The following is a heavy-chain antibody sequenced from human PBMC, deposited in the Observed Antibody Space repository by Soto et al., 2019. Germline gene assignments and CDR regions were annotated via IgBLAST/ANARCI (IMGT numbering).Heavy chain of an antibody. Sequence: ASVKVSCKASGYTFTGYYMHWVRQAPGQGLEWMGWINPNSGGTNYEQKFQGWVTMNRDTSISTAYMELSRLRSDDTAVYYCAGGSSYYYYGMDVCGQGTTVAV. CDR2: INPNSGGT. J-gene: IGHJ6*02. V-gene: IGHV1-2*04. D-gene: IGHD2-2*01. CDR3: AGGSSYYYYGMDV. CDR1: GYTFTGYY.